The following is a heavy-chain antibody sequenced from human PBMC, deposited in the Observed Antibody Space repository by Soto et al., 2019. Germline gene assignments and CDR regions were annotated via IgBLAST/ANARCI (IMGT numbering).Heavy chain of an antibody. Sequence: GGSLRLSCVASGFTLSSSWMSWVRQAPGKGLEWVANIKQDGSEKYYMDSVKGRFTISRDNAKNSLYLQMNSLRAEDPALYYCARGLQLRRYNWFDPWGQGTLVTVSS. CDR2: IKQDGSEK. CDR3: ARGLQLRRYNWFDP. CDR1: GFTLSSSW. J-gene: IGHJ5*02. D-gene: IGHD5-12*01. V-gene: IGHV3-7*01.